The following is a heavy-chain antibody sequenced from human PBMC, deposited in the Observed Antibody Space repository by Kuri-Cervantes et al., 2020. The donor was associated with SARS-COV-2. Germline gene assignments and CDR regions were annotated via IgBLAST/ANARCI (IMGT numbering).Heavy chain of an antibody. D-gene: IGHD5-12*01. CDR1: GFTFSSYA. CDR3: TTLRGSRY. V-gene: IGHV3-15*07. CDR2: IKSKTDGGTT. Sequence: GESLKISCAASGFTFSSYAMHWVRQAPGKGLEWVGRIKSKTDGGTTDYAAPVKGRFTISRGDSKNTLYLQMNSLKTEDTAVYYCTTLRGSRYWGQGTLVTVSS. J-gene: IGHJ4*02.